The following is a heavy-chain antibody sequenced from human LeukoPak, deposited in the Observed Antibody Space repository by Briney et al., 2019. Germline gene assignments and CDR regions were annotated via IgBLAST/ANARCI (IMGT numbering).Heavy chain of an antibody. V-gene: IGHV4-39*01. Sequence: SETLSLTCTVSGGSLSSSSYYWVWIRQPPGKGLEGIGSISYSGSTYYKQSLKSRVTLSVDTSTTHFSLKMNAVTAADTAVYYCARHTGGYSYGSYYYYYYYMDVWGKGTTVTISS. J-gene: IGHJ6*03. D-gene: IGHD5-18*01. CDR1: GGSLSSSSYY. CDR2: ISYSGST. CDR3: ARHTGGYSYGSYYYYYYYMDV.